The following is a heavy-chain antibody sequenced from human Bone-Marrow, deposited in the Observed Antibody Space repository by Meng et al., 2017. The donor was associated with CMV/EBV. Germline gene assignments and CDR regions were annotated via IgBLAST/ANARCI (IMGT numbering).Heavy chain of an antibody. CDR1: GFTFSSYS. D-gene: IGHD6-13*01. CDR3: ARDAYSSSWYPGGNWFDP. J-gene: IGHJ5*02. V-gene: IGHV3-21*01. Sequence: GESLKISCAASGFTFSSYSMNWVRQAPGKGLEWVSSISSSSSYIYYADSVKGRFTISRDNSKNTLSLQMNSLRAEDTAVYYCARDAYSSSWYPGGNWFDPWGQGTLVTVSS. CDR2: ISSSSSYI.